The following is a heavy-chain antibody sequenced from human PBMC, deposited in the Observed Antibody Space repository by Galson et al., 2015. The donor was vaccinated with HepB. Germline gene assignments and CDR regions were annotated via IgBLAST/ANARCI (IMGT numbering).Heavy chain of an antibody. CDR1: GYIFTSFW. V-gene: IGHV5-10-1*01. CDR2: IDPRDSYI. D-gene: IGHD2-21*02. J-gene: IGHJ3*01. Sequence: QSGAEVKKPGESLRISCKGSGYIFTSFWITWVRLMPGKGLECMGRIDPRDSYINYSPSFQGHVTISADKSITTAYLQWSSLRASDTAIYYCARFRSDSDTFDLWGQRTMVTV. CDR3: ARFRSDSDTFDL.